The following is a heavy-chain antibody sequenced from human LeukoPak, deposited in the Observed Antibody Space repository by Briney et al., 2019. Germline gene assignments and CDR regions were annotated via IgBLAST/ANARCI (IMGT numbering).Heavy chain of an antibody. CDR1: GGSFSGYY. CDR3: ARGHIVVVPAAAYYYYYMDV. V-gene: IGHV4-34*01. Sequence: SDTLSLTCAVYGGSFSGYYWSWIRQPPGKGLEWIGEINHSGSTNYNPSLKSRVTISVDTSKNQFSLKLSSVTAADTAVYYCARGHIVVVPAAAYYYYYMDVWGKGTTVTVSS. CDR2: INHSGST. D-gene: IGHD2-2*01. J-gene: IGHJ6*03.